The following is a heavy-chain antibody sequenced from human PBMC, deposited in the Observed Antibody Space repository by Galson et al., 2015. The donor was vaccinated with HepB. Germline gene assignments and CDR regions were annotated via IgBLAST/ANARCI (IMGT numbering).Heavy chain of an antibody. V-gene: IGHV5-10-1*01. CDR3: ARQEIAVVTAMHNWFDP. J-gene: IGHJ5*02. CDR2: IDPSDSYT. CDR1: GYSFTSYW. D-gene: IGHD2-21*02. Sequence: QSGAEVKEPGESLKISCKGSGYSFTSYWISWVRQMPGKGLEWMGRIDPSDSYTNYSPSFQGHVTISADKSISTAYLQWSSLKASDTAMYYCARQEIAVVTAMHNWFDPWGQGTLVTASS.